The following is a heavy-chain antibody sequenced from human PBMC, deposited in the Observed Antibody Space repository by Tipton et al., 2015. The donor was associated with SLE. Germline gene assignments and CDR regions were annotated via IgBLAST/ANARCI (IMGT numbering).Heavy chain of an antibody. J-gene: IGHJ5*02. CDR2: IYPGDSDT. CDR1: GYSFTSYW. Sequence: QLVRSGAEVKKPGESLKISCKGSGYSFTSYWIGWVRQMPGKGLEWMGIIYPGDSDTGYSPSFQGQVTISADKSISTAYLQWSSLKASDTAMYYCARHAQYCTNGVCYTGWWFDPWGQGTLVTVSS. D-gene: IGHD2-8*01. V-gene: IGHV5-51*01. CDR3: ARHAQYCTNGVCYTGWWFDP.